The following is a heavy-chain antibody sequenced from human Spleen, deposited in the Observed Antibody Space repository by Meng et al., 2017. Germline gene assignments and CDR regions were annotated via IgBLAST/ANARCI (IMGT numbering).Heavy chain of an antibody. Sequence: ASVKVSCKASGHTFTNYYMYWVRPAPGQGLEWMGIINPSGGSTSYVQKFQGRVTITTDESTSTAYMELSSLRSEDTAVYYCARDTERYCSGGSCYNPRMDVWGQGTTVTVSS. CDR1: GHTFTNYY. D-gene: IGHD2-15*01. V-gene: IGHV1-46*01. CDR2: INPSGGST. CDR3: ARDTERYCSGGSCYNPRMDV. J-gene: IGHJ6*02.